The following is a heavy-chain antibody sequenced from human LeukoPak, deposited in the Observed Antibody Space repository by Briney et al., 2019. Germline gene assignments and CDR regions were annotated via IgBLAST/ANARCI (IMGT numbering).Heavy chain of an antibody. CDR1: VFIFSSYS. CDR2: ISSSSSYI. D-gene: IGHD3-22*01. Sequence: GGSLRLSCAASVFIFSSYSMNWVRQAPGKGLEWVSSISSSSSYIYYADSVKGRFTISRDNAKNSLYLQMSSLRAEDTAVYYCARTPYYYDSSGYGFDYWGQGSLVTVSS. CDR3: ARTPYYYDSSGYGFDY. J-gene: IGHJ4*02. V-gene: IGHV3-21*01.